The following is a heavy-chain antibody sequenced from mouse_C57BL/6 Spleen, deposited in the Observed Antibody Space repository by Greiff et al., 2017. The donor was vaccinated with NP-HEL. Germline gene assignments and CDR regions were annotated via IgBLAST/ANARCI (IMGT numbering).Heavy chain of an antibody. Sequence: VQLQQSGAELVRPGTSVKVSCKASGYAFTNYLIEWVKQRPGQGLEWIGVINPGSGGTNYNEKFKGKATLTADKSSSTAYLQLSSLTSEDTAVYYCAKYYAYDGGDFDDWGQGTTVTVSS. J-gene: IGHJ1*01. CDR3: AKYYAYDGGDFDD. CDR1: GYAFTNYL. CDR2: INPGSGGT. V-gene: IGHV1-54*01. D-gene: IGHD2-2*01.